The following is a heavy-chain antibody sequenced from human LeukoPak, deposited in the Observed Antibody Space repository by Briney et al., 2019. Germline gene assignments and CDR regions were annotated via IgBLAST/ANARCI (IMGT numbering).Heavy chain of an antibody. D-gene: IGHD2-2*02. V-gene: IGHV4-31*03. J-gene: IGHJ4*02. Sequence: TSETLSLTCTVSGGSISSGGYYWSWIRQHPGKGLEWIGYIYYSGSTYYNPSLKSRVTISVDTSKNQFSLKLSSVTAADTAVYYCAREVGGYCGSTSCYNDYWGQGTLVTVSS. CDR3: AREVGGYCGSTSCYNDY. CDR2: IYYSGST. CDR1: GGSISSGGYY.